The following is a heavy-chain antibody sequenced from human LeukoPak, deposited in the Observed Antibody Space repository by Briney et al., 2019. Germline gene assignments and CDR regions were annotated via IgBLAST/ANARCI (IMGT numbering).Heavy chain of an antibody. V-gene: IGHV3-30*01. J-gene: IGHJ4*02. CDR3: ARDPIVGRPDYLDY. CDR1: GFSFGTYA. Sequence: GGSLRLSGTASGFSFGTYAMHWVRQAPGKGFEWVAVISSDASITIYPDSMRGRFTISRDNSKNTLYLDMNNLRGEDTALYFCARDPIVGRPDYLDYWGQGTLVTVSS. D-gene: IGHD1-26*01. CDR2: ISSDASIT.